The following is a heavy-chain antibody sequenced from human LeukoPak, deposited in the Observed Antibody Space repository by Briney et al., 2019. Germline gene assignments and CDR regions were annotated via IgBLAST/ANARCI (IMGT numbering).Heavy chain of an antibody. D-gene: IGHD2-15*01. J-gene: IGHJ4*02. Sequence: GGSLRLSCVASGFTLSTYGMHWVRQAPGKGLEWVAFIRYDGSDKFYGDSVKGRFTTSRDNSKNTLYLQMSRLRVEDTAVYYCAKGLDCSGGTCHKAFDCWGQGTLVTVSS. CDR3: AKGLDCSGGTCHKAFDC. CDR1: GFTLSTYG. CDR2: IRYDGSDK. V-gene: IGHV3-30*02.